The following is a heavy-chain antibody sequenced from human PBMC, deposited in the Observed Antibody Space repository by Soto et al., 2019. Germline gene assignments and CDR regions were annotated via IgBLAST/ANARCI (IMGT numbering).Heavy chain of an antibody. Sequence: EVQLVESGGGLVKPGGSLRLSCVASGFDFSDYSINWVRQVPGKGLEWVSSLTTTTSTYIHYADSVTGRFTIFRDSTKNSVCLQMDSLKAEDTAIYYCARGERVGDPMFDYWGQRTLVTVSS. CDR2: LTTTTSTYI. J-gene: IGHJ4*02. V-gene: IGHV3-21*01. CDR1: GFDFSDYS. D-gene: IGHD4-17*01. CDR3: ARGERVGDPMFDY.